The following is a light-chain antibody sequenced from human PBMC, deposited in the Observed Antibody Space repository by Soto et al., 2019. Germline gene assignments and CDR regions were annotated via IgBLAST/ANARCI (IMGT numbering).Light chain of an antibody. Sequence: QSVLTQPASVSGSPGQSITISCTRTSSDVGGYNYVSWYQQHPGKATKLMIYDVSNRPSGVSNRFSGSKSGNTASLTISWLQAEDEADYYCSSYTSSSTPLYVFGTGTKVTVL. CDR2: DVS. V-gene: IGLV2-14*01. CDR3: SSYTSSSTPLYV. CDR1: SSDVGGYNY. J-gene: IGLJ1*01.